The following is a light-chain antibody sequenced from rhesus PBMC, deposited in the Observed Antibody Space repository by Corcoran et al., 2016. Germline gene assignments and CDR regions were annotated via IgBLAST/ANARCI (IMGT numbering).Light chain of an antibody. V-gene: IGKV3-42*01. CDR3: QQDYSWPLT. Sequence: EIVMTQSPATLSLSPGERATLSCRASQSVSSSLDWYPQKPGQAPQLLIYGASSRAPGIPDRFSGRGAGTEFTLTISSLEPEDVGVYYCQQDYSWPLTFGGGTKVELK. J-gene: IGKJ4*01. CDR2: GAS. CDR1: QSVSSS.